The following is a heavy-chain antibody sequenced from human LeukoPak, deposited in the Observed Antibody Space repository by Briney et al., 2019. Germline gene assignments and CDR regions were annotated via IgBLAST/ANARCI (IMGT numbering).Heavy chain of an antibody. Sequence: PSETLSLTCAVYGGSFSGYYWSWIRQPPGKGLEWIGYIYYSGSTYSNPSLKSRVTISVDTSKNQFSLKLSSVTAADTAVYYCATSTGIAVAVDYWGQGTLVTVSS. CDR3: ATSTGIAVAVDY. CDR1: GGSFSGYY. CDR2: IYYSGST. D-gene: IGHD6-19*01. V-gene: IGHV4-30-4*01. J-gene: IGHJ4*02.